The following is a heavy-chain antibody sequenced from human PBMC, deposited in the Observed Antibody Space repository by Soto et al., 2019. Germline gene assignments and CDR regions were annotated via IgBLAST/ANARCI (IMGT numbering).Heavy chain of an antibody. D-gene: IGHD6-19*01. CDR3: AKAGIEYSSGWLNWFDP. V-gene: IGHV3-23*01. CDR1: GFTFSSYA. Sequence: EVQFLESGGGLVQPGGSQRLSCAASGFTFSSYAMTWVRQAPGKGLEWVSAISATGGTTYYADSVKGRFTIPRDNSKNTLYLQMSALRADATAVYYCAKAGIEYSSGWLNWFDPWGQGTLVTVSS. J-gene: IGHJ5*02. CDR2: ISATGGTT.